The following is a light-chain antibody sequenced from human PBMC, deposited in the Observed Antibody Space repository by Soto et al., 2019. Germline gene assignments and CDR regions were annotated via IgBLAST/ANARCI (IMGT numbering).Light chain of an antibody. CDR3: TSHTASSTWV. CDR2: EVS. CDR1: SSDVGYDNY. J-gene: IGLJ3*02. V-gene: IGLV2-14*01. Sequence: QLVLTQPASVSGSPGQSITISCTGTSSDVGYDNYVSWFQQHPGKAPKLMIYEVSRRPSGVSNRFSGSKSANTASLTISGLQAEDEADYYCTSHTASSTWVFGGGTKLTV.